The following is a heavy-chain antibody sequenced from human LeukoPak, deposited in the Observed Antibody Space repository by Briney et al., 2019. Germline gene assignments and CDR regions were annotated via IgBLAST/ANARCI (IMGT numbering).Heavy chain of an antibody. D-gene: IGHD3-10*01. V-gene: IGHV3-20*04. Sequence: PGGSLRLSCAASGFTFGDYGMSWVRQAPGKGLEWVSGINWNGGSTGYADSVKGRFTISRDNAKNSLYLQMNSLRAEDTALYYCARDRLWFGELLVPTGYYMDVWGKGTTVTVSS. CDR1: GFTFGDYG. J-gene: IGHJ6*03. CDR2: INWNGGST. CDR3: ARDRLWFGELLVPTGYYMDV.